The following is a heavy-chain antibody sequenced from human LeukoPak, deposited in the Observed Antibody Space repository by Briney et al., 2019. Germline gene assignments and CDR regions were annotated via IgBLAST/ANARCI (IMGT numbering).Heavy chain of an antibody. CDR3: ARGYDSSGYLFGY. CDR2: IYYSGST. Sequence: SETLSLTCTVSGGSISNYCWSWIRQPPGKGLEWIGYIYYSGSTNYNPSLKSRVTISVDTSKNQFSLKLSSVTAADTAVYYCARGYDSSGYLFGYWGQGTLVTVSS. D-gene: IGHD3-22*01. CDR1: GGSISNYC. J-gene: IGHJ4*02. V-gene: IGHV4-59*01.